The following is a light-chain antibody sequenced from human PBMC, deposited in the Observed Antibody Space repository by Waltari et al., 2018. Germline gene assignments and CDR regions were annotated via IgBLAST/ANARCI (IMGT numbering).Light chain of an antibody. CDR3: SSYTSSSTWV. J-gene: IGLJ3*02. CDR1: SSYLGGYTY. CDR2: DVT. V-gene: IGLV2-14*03. Sequence: QSALTQPASVPGSPGQSITLPCTRTSSYLGGYTYVSWDQQHPGKAPKLMIYDVTTRPSGVSNRFFGSKSVNTASLTISGLQAEDEADYYCSSYTSSSTWVFGGGTKLTVL.